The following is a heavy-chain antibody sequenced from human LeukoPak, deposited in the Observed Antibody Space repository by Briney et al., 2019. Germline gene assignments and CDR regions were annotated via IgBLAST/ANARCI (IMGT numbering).Heavy chain of an antibody. D-gene: IGHD3-22*01. J-gene: IGHJ4*02. CDR1: GFTFSSYE. CDR2: ISSSGSTI. V-gene: IGHV3-48*03. CDR3: ARGEYDSSGYYAGY. Sequence: GGSLRLSCAASGFTFSSYEMNWVRQAPGKGLEWVSYISSSGSTIYYADSVKGRFTISRDNAKNSLYLQMNSLRAEDTAAYYCARGEYDSSGYYAGYWGQGTLVTVSS.